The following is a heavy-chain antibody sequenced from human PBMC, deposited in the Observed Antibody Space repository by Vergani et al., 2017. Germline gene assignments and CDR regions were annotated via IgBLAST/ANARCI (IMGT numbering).Heavy chain of an antibody. CDR3: AKYLRDSTDGLPDS. Sequence: QVQLVESAGGVVQPGGSLRLSCAASGFTFSNFSMHWIRQAPGKGLEWLAYIGKEGINTRYRDAVKGRFTVSRDNSKDILYLQMDSLRSEDTALYYYAKYLRDSTDGLPDSWGPGTLVIVSS. D-gene: IGHD2-21*02. J-gene: IGHJ4*02. CDR2: IGKEGINT. V-gene: IGHV3-30*02. CDR1: GFTFSNFS.